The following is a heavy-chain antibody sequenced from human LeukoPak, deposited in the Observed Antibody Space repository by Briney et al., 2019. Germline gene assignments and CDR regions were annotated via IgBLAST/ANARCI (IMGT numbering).Heavy chain of an antibody. Sequence: GGSLRLSCAASGFTFSSYAMSWVRQAPGKGLEWVSVISGSGGSTYYADSVKGRFTISRDNSKNTLYLQTNSLRAEDTAVYYCAKSLESGYYRGPIGYWGQGTLVTVSS. V-gene: IGHV3-23*01. CDR3: AKSLESGYYRGPIGY. D-gene: IGHD3-3*01. CDR1: GFTFSSYA. J-gene: IGHJ4*02. CDR2: ISGSGGST.